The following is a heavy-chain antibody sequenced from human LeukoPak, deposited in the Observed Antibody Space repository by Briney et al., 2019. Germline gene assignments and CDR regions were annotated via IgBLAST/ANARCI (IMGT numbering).Heavy chain of an antibody. CDR1: GSDFSNYW. CDR2: IKQDGSEK. D-gene: IGHD4-11*01. V-gene: IGHV3-7*03. J-gene: IGHJ4*02. Sequence: PGGSLRLSCAASGSDFSNYWMYWVRQAPGKGLEWVANIKQDGSEKYYVDSVRGRFTISRDNAKNSLSLQMNSLRAEDTAVYYCASNYGGWGQGTLVTVSS. CDR3: ASNYGG.